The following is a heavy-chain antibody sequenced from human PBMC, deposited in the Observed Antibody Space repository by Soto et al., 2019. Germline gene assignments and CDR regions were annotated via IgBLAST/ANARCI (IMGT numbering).Heavy chain of an antibody. Sequence: QVQLVQSGAEVKKPGSSVKVSCKASGGTFSSYTISWVRQAPGQGLEWMGRFIPILGIANYARKFQGRVTITADKSTSTAYMELSSLRSEDTAVYYCARTVAGGYWFDPWGQGTLVTVSS. CDR2: FIPILGIA. V-gene: IGHV1-69*02. D-gene: IGHD6-19*01. CDR3: ARTVAGGYWFDP. CDR1: GGTFSSYT. J-gene: IGHJ5*02.